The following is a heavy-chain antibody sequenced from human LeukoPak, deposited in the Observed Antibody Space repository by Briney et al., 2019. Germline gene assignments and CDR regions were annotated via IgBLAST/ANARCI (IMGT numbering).Heavy chain of an antibody. Sequence: GGSLRLSCAASGFTFDDYGMTWVRQAPGKGLEWVSGINWNGVSTGYADSVKGRFTISRDNAKNVLDLQMDSLTAEDTALYYCAKDIHYFQSDYWGQGTLVTVSS. CDR2: INWNGVST. CDR1: GFTFDDYG. V-gene: IGHV3-20*04. CDR3: AKDIHYFQSDY. J-gene: IGHJ4*02. D-gene: IGHD3-10*01.